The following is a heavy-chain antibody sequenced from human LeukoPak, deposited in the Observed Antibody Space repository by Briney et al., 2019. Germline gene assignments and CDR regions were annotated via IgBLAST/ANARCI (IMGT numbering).Heavy chain of an antibody. CDR3: ARRDYTYYYGSGSYYY. Sequence: SETLSLTCAVYGGSFSGYYWSWIRQPPGKGLEWIGEINHSGSTNYNPSLKSRVTISVDTSKNQFSLKLSSVTAADTAVYYCARRDYTYYYGSGSYYYWGQGTLVTVSS. D-gene: IGHD3-10*01. CDR1: GGSFSGYY. CDR2: INHSGST. V-gene: IGHV4-34*01. J-gene: IGHJ4*02.